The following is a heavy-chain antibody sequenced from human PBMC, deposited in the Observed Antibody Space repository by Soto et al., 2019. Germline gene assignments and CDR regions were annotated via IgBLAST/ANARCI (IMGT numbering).Heavy chain of an antibody. V-gene: IGHV4-59*01. D-gene: IGHD3-9*01. Sequence: ETLSLTCTVSGGSISSYYWSWIRQPPGKGLEWIGYIYYSGSTNYNPSLKSRVTISVDTSKNQFSLKLSSVTAADTAVYYCARGGADWLSYYFDYWGQGTLVTVSS. CDR1: GGSISSYY. J-gene: IGHJ4*02. CDR2: IYYSGST. CDR3: ARGGADWLSYYFDY.